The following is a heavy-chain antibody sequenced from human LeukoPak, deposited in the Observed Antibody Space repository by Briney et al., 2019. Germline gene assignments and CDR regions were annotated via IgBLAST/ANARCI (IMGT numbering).Heavy chain of an antibody. CDR3: ARPGNWNFPYGMDV. CDR1: GYTFTSYD. J-gene: IGHJ6*02. CDR2: MNPNSGNT. D-gene: IGHD1-7*01. Sequence: ASVKVSCKASGYTFTSYDINWVRQATGQGPEWMGWMNPNSGNTGYAQKFQGRVTMTRNTSISTAYMELSSLRSEDTAVYYCARPGNWNFPYGMDVWGQGTTVTVSS. V-gene: IGHV1-8*01.